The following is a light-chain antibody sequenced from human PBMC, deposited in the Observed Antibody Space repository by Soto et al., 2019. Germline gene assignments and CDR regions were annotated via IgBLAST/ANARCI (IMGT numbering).Light chain of an antibody. V-gene: IGKV3-20*01. CDR1: QSVGGSY. CDR2: DAS. J-gene: IGKJ2*01. Sequence: EIVLTQSPGTLSLSPGERATLSCRASQSVGGSYLAWYQQSPGQAPRLLIYDASTRATGIPDRFSGSGSGTDFTLTISRLEPEDFAVYHCQQYGSSYTFGQGTRLEIK. CDR3: QQYGSSYT.